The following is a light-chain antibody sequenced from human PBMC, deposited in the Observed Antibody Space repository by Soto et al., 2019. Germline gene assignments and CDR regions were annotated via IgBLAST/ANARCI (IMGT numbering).Light chain of an antibody. Sequence: EIVMTQSPATLSVSPGERATLSCRASQSVSSKLAWFQQKPGQAPSLLIYGVSTRATGVPVRFSGSGSGTEFTLTVNSLQAEDVAVYYCQQYYSTMYTFGQGTKLEIK. CDR2: GVS. J-gene: IGKJ2*01. V-gene: IGKV3-15*01. CDR3: QQYYSTMYT. CDR1: QSVSSK.